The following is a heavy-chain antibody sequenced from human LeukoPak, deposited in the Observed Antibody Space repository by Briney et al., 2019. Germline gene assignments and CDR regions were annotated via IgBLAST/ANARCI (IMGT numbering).Heavy chain of an antibody. CDR1: GGSISSGDYY. CDR3: ARDPAEKNCSGGSCYSGEDDY. Sequence: SETLSLTCTVSGGSISSGDYYWSWIRQPPGKGLEWIGYIYYSGSTYYNPSLKSRVTISVDTSKNQFSLKLSSVTAADTAVYYCARDPAEKNCSGGSCYSGEDDYWGQGTLVTVSS. D-gene: IGHD2-15*01. CDR2: IYYSGST. V-gene: IGHV4-30-4*01. J-gene: IGHJ4*02.